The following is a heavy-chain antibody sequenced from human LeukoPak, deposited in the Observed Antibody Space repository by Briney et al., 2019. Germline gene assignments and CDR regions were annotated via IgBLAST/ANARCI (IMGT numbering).Heavy chain of an antibody. CDR1: GFTFSSYA. CDR3: ARDRRYGPIDY. D-gene: IGHD5-18*01. J-gene: IGHJ4*02. V-gene: IGHV3-30-3*01. Sequence: GGSLRLSCAASGFTFSSYAMHWVRQAPGKGLEWVAVISYDGSNKYYADSVKGRFTISRDSSKNTLYLQMNSLRAEDTAVYYCARDRRYGPIDYWGQGTLVTVSS. CDR2: ISYDGSNK.